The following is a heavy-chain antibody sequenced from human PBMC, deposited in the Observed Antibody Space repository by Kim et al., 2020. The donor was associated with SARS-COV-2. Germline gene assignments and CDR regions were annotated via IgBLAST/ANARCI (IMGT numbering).Heavy chain of an antibody. J-gene: IGHJ6*02. D-gene: IGHD3-9*01. CDR1: GGSISSFY. V-gene: IGHV4-59*08. CDR2: IFYRGDT. CDR3: ARQRGRDWPDYYFYGVDV. Sequence: SETLSLTCTVSGGSISSFYWTWVRQPPGKGLEWIGFIFYRGDTRYSPSLKSRVTISVDTSKNQFSLKLSSVTAADTAVYYCARQRGRDWPDYYFYGVDVWGQGTTVTVSS.